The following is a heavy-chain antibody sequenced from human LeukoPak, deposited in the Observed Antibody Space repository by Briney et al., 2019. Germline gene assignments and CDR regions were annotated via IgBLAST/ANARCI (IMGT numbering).Heavy chain of an antibody. D-gene: IGHD3-10*01. Sequence: GAAVKVSFKASGYTFTCYYIHWVRQAPGQGREWMGWINPNSGGTKYAQKFQGRVTMTRDTSISTAYMELSGLRSDDKAMYYCARDQAIGVFDYWGQGTLVTVSA. V-gene: IGHV1-2*02. CDR2: INPNSGGT. CDR1: GYTFTCYY. J-gene: IGHJ4*02. CDR3: ARDQAIGVFDY.